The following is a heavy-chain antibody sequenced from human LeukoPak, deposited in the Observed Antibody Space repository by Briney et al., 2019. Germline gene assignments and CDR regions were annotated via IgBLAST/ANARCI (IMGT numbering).Heavy chain of an antibody. CDR3: PKDPGRELRVYY. J-gene: IGHJ4*02. CDR1: GFTFSSYG. V-gene: IGHV3-30*18. Sequence: HPGGSLRLSCAASGFTFSSYGVHWVRQAPGKGLEWVAVISYDGSNKYYADSVKGRFTISRDNSKNTLYLQMNSLRAEDTAVYYCPKDPGRELRVYYWGQGTLVTVSS. D-gene: IGHD1-26*01. CDR2: ISYDGSNK.